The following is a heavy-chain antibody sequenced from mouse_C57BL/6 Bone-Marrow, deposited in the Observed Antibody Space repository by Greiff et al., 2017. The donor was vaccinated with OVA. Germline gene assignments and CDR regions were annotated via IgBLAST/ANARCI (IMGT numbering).Heavy chain of an antibody. Sequence: QVQLKESGPGLVAPSQSLSITCTVSGFSLTSYGVDWVRQSPGKGLEWLGVIWGVGSTNYNSALKSRLSISKDNSKSQVFLKMNSLQTDDTAMYYCARLDSSGHGAYWGQGTLVTVSA. V-gene: IGHV2-6*01. CDR2: IWGVGST. CDR1: GFSLTSYG. D-gene: IGHD3-2*02. J-gene: IGHJ3*01. CDR3: ARLDSSGHGAY.